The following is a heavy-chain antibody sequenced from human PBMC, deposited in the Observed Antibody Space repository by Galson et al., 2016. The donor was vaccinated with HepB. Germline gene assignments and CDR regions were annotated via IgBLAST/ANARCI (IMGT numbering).Heavy chain of an antibody. J-gene: IGHJ4*02. CDR3: ERPFYGEYYYFDY. CDR1: TFTTYW. Sequence: TFTTYWMHWVRQAPGQGLEWVGVINPSGGGTRYAQKFQGRASMTSDTSTRTVYMQLISLRSEDTAVYYCERPFYGEYYYFDYWGQGTLVIVSS. V-gene: IGHV1-46*01. D-gene: IGHD4-17*01. CDR2: INPSGGGT.